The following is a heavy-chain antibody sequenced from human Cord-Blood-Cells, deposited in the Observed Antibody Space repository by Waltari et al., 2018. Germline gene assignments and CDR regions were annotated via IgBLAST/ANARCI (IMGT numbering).Heavy chain of an antibody. D-gene: IGHD3-3*01. V-gene: IGHV3-9*01. CDR3: AKDYDFWSGYYDY. CDR1: GFTFDDYA. CDR2: ISWNSSSI. J-gene: IGHJ4*02. Sequence: EVQLVESGGGLVQPGSSLRLSGAASGFTFDDYAMHWLRQAPGKGLEWVSGISWNSSSIGYADSVKGRFTISRDNAKNSLYLQMNSLRAEDTALYYCAKDYDFWSGYYDYWGQRTLVTVSS.